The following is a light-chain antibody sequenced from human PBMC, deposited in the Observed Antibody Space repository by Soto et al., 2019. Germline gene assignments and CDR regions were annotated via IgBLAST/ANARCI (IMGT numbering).Light chain of an antibody. CDR3: QHYNNWPPWT. J-gene: IGKJ1*01. CDR2: GAS. Sequence: EIVMTQSPATLSVSPGQRATLSCRASQSISTNLPWYQQKPGQAPRLLIYGASTRATGIPARFSGSGSGTEFTLTISSLQSEDFAVYYCQHYNNWPPWTFCQGTKVEIK. V-gene: IGKV3-15*01. CDR1: QSISTN.